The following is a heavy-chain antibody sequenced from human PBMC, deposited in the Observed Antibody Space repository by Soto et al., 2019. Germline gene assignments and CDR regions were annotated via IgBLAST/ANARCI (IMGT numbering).Heavy chain of an antibody. Sequence: GASVKVSCKASGYTFTSYGISWVRQAPGQGLEWMGWISAYNGNTNYAQKLQGRVTMTTDTSTSTAYMELRSLRSYDTAVYYCARFEWSIVNNWFDPWGQGTLVTVSS. CDR1: GYTFTSYG. CDR3: ARFEWSIVNNWFDP. CDR2: ISAYNGNT. J-gene: IGHJ5*02. V-gene: IGHV1-18*01. D-gene: IGHD1-26*01.